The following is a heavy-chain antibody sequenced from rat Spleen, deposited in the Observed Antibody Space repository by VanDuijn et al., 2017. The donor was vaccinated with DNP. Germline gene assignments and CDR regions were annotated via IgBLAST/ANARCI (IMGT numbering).Heavy chain of an antibody. Sequence: EVQLVESGGDLVQPGRSLILSCVASGFTFNTYWMNWIRQVPGRRLEWVASIHYSGGTTYYPDSVKGPFTISRDNAKSTLYLQMDSLRSDDTATYHCASIIAGIGYFDYWGQGVMVTVSS. J-gene: IGHJ2*01. V-gene: IGHV5-31*01. D-gene: IGHD1-4*01. CDR3: ASIIAGIGYFDY. CDR2: IHYSGGTT. CDR1: GFTFNTYW.